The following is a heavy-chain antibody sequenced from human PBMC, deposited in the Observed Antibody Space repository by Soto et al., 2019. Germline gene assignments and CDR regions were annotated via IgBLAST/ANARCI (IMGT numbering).Heavy chain of an antibody. V-gene: IGHV4-39*01. D-gene: IGHD3-3*01. J-gene: IGHJ6*02. CDR2: IYYSGST. Sequence: PSETLSLTCTVSGGSISSSSYYWGWIRQPPGKGLEWIGSIYYSGSTYYNPSLKSRVTISVDTSKNQFSLKLSSVTAADTAVYYCARPAVDYDFWSGYSPNYYYYYGMDVWGQGTTVTVSS. CDR3: ARPAVDYDFWSGYSPNYYYYYGMDV. CDR1: GGSISSSSYY.